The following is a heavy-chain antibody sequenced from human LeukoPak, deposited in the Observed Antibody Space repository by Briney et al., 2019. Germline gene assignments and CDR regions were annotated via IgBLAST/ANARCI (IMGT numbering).Heavy chain of an antibody. CDR2: ISGSGGST. D-gene: IGHD2-15*01. CDR3: AKGGLRRTSGPLDY. V-gene: IGHV3-23*01. Sequence: GGSLRLSCAASGFTFSSYAMHWVRQAPGKGLEWVSAISGSGGSTYYADSVKGRFTISRDNSKNTLYLQMNSLRAEDTAVYYCAKGGLRRTSGPLDYWGQGTLVTVSS. J-gene: IGHJ4*02. CDR1: GFTFSSYA.